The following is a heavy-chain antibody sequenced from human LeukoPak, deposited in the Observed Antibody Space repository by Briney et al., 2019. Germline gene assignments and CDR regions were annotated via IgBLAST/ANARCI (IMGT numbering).Heavy chain of an antibody. Sequence: ASVKVSCKAPGGTFRCYRLSWVRQAPGRGLEWMGRIIPMYDTADYTQRFQGRVTFTADKSTGTAFMELSSLRSEDTATYYCERDYDTSGPPKNYLDFWGQGTLVTVSS. CDR3: ERDYDTSGPPKNYLDF. D-gene: IGHD3-22*01. CDR2: IIPMYDTA. V-gene: IGHV1-69*06. CDR1: GGTFRCYR. J-gene: IGHJ4*02.